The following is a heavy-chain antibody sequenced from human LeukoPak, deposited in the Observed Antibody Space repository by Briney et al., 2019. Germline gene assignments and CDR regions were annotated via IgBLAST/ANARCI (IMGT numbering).Heavy chain of an antibody. J-gene: IGHJ4*02. Sequence: PGGSLRLSCAASGFTFSSYGMHWVRQAPGKGLEWVAFIRYDGSNKYYADSVKGRFTISRDNSKNTLYLQMNSLRAEDTAVYYCAKGRLGYSYGLNTCLDYWGQGTLVTVSS. CDR2: IRYDGSNK. CDR1: GFTFSSYG. CDR3: AKGRLGYSYGLNTCLDY. V-gene: IGHV3-30*02. D-gene: IGHD5-18*01.